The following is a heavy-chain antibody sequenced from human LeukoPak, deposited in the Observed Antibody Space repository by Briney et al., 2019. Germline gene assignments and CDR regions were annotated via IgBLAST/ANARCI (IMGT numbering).Heavy chain of an antibody. V-gene: IGHV3-21*01. CDR2: ISSSSSYI. CDR3: ARDPSRVAILAFFDY. CDR1: GGSLKSYY. J-gene: IGHJ4*02. D-gene: IGHD3-3*01. Sequence: ETLSLTCSVSGGSLKSYYWNWVRQAPGKGLEWVSSISSSSSYIYYADSVKGRFTISRDNAKNSLYLQMNSLRAEDTAVYYCARDPSRVAILAFFDYWGQGTLVTVSS.